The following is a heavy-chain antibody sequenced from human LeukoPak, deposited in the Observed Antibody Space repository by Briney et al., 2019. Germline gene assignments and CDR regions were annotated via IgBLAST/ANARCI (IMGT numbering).Heavy chain of an antibody. D-gene: IGHD3-10*01. Sequence: PGGSLRLSCAASGFTVSSNYMSWVRQAPGKGLEWVSVIYSGGSTYYADSVKGRFTISRDNSKNTLYLQMNSLRAEDTAVYYCATLTYYYGSGSRGYFDYWGQGTLVTVSS. CDR2: IYSGGST. CDR1: GFTVSSNY. V-gene: IGHV3-53*01. CDR3: ATLTYYYGSGSRGYFDY. J-gene: IGHJ4*02.